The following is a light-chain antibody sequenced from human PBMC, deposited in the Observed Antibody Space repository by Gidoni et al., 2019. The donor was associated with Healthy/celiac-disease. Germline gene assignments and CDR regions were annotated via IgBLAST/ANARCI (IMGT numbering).Light chain of an antibody. J-gene: IGKJ2*03. CDR2: KAS. V-gene: IGKV1-5*03. CDR1: QSISSW. CDR3: HQYSSYRYS. Sequence: DIQMTQSPSTLSASVGDRVTITCRASQSISSWLAWYQQKPGKAPKVLIHKASSLESGVPSRFSGSGSGTEFTLTISSLQPDDFATYYCHQYSSYRYSFGQGTKVEIK.